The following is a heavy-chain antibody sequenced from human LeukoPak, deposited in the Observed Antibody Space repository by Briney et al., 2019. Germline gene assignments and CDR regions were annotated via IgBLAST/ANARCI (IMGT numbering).Heavy chain of an antibody. J-gene: IGHJ4*02. D-gene: IGHD1-26*01. CDR3: ARHIIVGATNYFDY. V-gene: IGHV5-51*01. CDR1: GYSFTSYW. CDR2: IYPGDSDT. Sequence: GESLKISCKGPGYSFTSYWNGWVRQMPGKGLEWMGIIYPGDSDTRYSPPFQGQVTISADKSISTAYLQWSSLKASDTAMYYCARHIIVGATNYFDYWGQGTLVTVSS.